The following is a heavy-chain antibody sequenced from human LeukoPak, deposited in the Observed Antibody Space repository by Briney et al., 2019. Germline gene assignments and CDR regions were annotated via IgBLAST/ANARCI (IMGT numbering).Heavy chain of an antibody. Sequence: ASVKVSCKASGYIFTDYYMHWVRQAPGQELGWMGRINPNSGGTNYAQKFQGRVTMTRDTSISTAYTELSSLRAEDTAVYYCARERASSFDYWGQGTLVTVSS. J-gene: IGHJ4*02. V-gene: IGHV1/OR15-1*02. CDR1: GYIFTDYY. CDR3: ARERASSFDY. CDR2: INPNSGGT.